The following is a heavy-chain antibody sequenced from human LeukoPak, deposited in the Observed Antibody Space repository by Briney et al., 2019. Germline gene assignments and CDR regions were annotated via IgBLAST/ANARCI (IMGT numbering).Heavy chain of an antibody. J-gene: IGHJ4*02. CDR3: AKVTGGHYYGSGSIFDY. D-gene: IGHD3-10*01. V-gene: IGHV3-9*01. CDR2: IGWNSGSI. Sequence: PGGSLRLSCAASGFTFDDYAMHWVRQAPGKGLEWVSGIGWNSGSIGYADSVKGRFTISRDNAKNSLYLQMNSLRAEDTALYYCAKVTGGHYYGSGSIFDYWGQGTLVTVSS. CDR1: GFTFDDYA.